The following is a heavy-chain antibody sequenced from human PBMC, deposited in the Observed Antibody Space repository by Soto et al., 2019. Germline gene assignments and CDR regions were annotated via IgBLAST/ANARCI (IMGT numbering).Heavy chain of an antibody. D-gene: IGHD3-3*01. CDR2: IYYSGST. CDR1: GGSISSSSDY. CDR3: ARNPSSITIFGVVTYSSDDY. J-gene: IGHJ4*02. V-gene: IGHV4-39*01. Sequence: SETLSLTCTVSGGSISSSSDYWGWIRQPPGKGLEWIGSIYYSGSTYYNPSLKSRVTISVDTSKNQFSLKLSSVTAADTAVYYCARNPSSITIFGVVTYSSDDYWGQGTLVTVSS.